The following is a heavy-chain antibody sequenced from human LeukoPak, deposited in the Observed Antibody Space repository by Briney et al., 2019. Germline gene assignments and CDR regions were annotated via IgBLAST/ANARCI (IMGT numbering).Heavy chain of an antibody. J-gene: IGHJ4*02. Sequence: GGSLRLSCAASGFTFSTYCMHWVRQAPGKGPMWVSRICPDGTVANYADSVKARFIISRDNARSTVYLQMNSLRAEDTAVYYCVRDFRSADYWGQGTLVTVSS. CDR3: VRDFRSADY. CDR2: ICPDGTVA. V-gene: IGHV3-74*01. CDR1: GFTFSTYC.